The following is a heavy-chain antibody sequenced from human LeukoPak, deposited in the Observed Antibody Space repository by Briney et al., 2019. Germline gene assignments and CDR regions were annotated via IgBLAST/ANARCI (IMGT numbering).Heavy chain of an antibody. CDR2: MNPNSGNT. Sequence: ASVKVSCKASGYTFTSYDINWVRQATGQGLEWMGWMNPNSGNTGYAQKFQGRVTMTRNTSISTAYMELSSLRSEDTAVYYCATEKWNYYGSGSYRNWFDPWGQGTLVTVSS. V-gene: IGHV1-8*01. D-gene: IGHD3-10*01. CDR3: ATEKWNYYGSGSYRNWFDP. J-gene: IGHJ5*02. CDR1: GYTFTSYD.